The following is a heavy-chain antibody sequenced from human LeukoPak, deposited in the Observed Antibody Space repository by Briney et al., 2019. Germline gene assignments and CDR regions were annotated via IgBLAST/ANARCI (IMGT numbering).Heavy chain of an antibody. CDR3: ARDGHPFDL. J-gene: IGHJ4*02. CDR2: INQDGSEK. Sequence: GGSLRLSCAASGFAFNTYAMHWVRQAPGQGLEWVANINQDGSEKYYVDSVKGRFTISRDNAKNSLYLQMNSLRAEDTAAYYCARDGHPFDLWGQGTLVTVAS. V-gene: IGHV3-7*01. CDR1: GFAFNTYA.